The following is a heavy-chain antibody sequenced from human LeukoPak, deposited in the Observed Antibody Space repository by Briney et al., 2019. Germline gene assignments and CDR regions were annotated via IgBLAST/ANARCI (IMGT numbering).Heavy chain of an antibody. CDR2: ISSSGSTI. CDR1: GFTFSDYY. Sequence: GGSLRLSCAASGFTFSDYYMSWIREARGKGLELVSYISSSGSTIYYADSVKGRFTISRDNAKNSLYLQMNSLRAEDTAVYYCARDSSPVWFGEWNAFDIWGQGTMVTVSS. V-gene: IGHV3-11*01. J-gene: IGHJ3*02. D-gene: IGHD3-10*01. CDR3: ARDSSPVWFGEWNAFDI.